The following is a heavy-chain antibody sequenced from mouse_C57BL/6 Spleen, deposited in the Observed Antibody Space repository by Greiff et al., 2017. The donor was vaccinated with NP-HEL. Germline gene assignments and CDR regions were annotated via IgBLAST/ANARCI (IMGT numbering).Heavy chain of an antibody. Sequence: QVQLQQPGAELVRPGTSVKLSCKASGYTFTSYWMHWVKQRPGQGLEWIGVIDPSDSYTNYNQKFKGKATLTVDTSSSTAYMQLSSLTSEDSAVYYCAGYGNPVFDVWGTGTTVTVSS. D-gene: IGHD2-1*01. CDR1: GYTFTSYW. J-gene: IGHJ1*03. CDR2: IDPSDSYT. V-gene: IGHV1-59*01. CDR3: AGYGNPVFDV.